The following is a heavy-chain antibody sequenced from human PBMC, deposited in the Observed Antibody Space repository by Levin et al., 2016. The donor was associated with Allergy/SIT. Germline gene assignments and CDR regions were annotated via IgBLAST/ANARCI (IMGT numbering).Heavy chain of an antibody. Sequence: TLSLTCTVSGGSINRGSYFWSWIRQPPGKALEWLARIDWDDDRYYSTSLETRLSISKDTSKNQVVLTMTNTEAVDTATYYCARAEITVSGLSPFDIWGQGTVVTVSS. D-gene: IGHD6-19*01. CDR2: IDWDDDR. CDR1: GGSINRGSYF. J-gene: IGHJ3*02. V-gene: IGHV2-70*11. CDR3: ARAEITVSGLSPFDI.